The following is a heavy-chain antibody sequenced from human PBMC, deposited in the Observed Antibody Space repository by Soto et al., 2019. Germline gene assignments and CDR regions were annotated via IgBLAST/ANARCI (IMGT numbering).Heavy chain of an antibody. V-gene: IGHV1-18*01. Sequence: QVQLVQSGAEVKKPGASVKVSCKTSGYPFTSYGINWVRQAPGQGPEWMGWISAYNGKTSYTQKFQGRVTMTTDTSTSTAYVELRGLRSDDTAVYYCARDRLIAVTGLLHYWGQGTLVTVSS. D-gene: IGHD6-19*01. CDR2: ISAYNGKT. CDR3: ARDRLIAVTGLLHY. J-gene: IGHJ4*02. CDR1: GYPFTSYG.